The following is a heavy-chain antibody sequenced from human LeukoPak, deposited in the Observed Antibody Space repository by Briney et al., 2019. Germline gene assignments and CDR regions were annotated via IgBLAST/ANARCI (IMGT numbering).Heavy chain of an antibody. CDR2: ISGSGGST. V-gene: IGHV3-23*01. CDR3: AKGSGYSYGYIDY. CDR1: GFTFSSYA. D-gene: IGHD5-18*01. J-gene: IGHJ4*02. Sequence: GGSLRLSCAASGFTFSSYAMSWVRQAPGKGLEWVSAISGSGGSTYYADSVKGRFTISRDNSKSTLYLQMNSLRAEDTAVYYCAKGSGYSYGYIDYWGQGTLVTVSS.